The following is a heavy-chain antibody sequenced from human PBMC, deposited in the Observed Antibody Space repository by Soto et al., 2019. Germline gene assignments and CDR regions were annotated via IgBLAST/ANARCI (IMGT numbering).Heavy chain of an antibody. CDR1: GGSFGGCY. CDR2: INHSGST. V-gene: IGHV4-34*01. CDR3: ARVGGSGTISSRFDY. J-gene: IGHJ4*02. D-gene: IGHD3-10*01. Sequence: PSETLSLTCAVFGGSFGGCYWSWIRQPPGKGLEWIGEINHSGSTNYNPSLKSRVTISVDTSKNQFSLKLSSVTAADTAVYYCARVGGSGTISSRFDYWGQGTLVTVSS.